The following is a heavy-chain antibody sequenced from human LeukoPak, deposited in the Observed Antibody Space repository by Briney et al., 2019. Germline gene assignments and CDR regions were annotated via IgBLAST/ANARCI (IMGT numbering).Heavy chain of an antibody. CDR1: GDSIRSSNHY. CDR2: IYYSGTT. J-gene: IGHJ4*02. CDR3: ARDRACSNGVCSYFDY. V-gene: IGHV4-39*01. D-gene: IGHD2-8*01. Sequence: SETLSLTCTVSGDSIRSSNHYWGWIRQPPGKGLEWIGSIYYSGTTYYNPSLKSRVTVSADTSKNQFSLKLTSVTAADTAVYYCARDRACSNGVCSYFDYWGQGTLVTVSS.